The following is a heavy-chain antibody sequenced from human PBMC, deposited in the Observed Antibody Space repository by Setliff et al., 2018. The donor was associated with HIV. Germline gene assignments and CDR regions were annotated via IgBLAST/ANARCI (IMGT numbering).Heavy chain of an antibody. CDR1: GFTFSSYG. CDR2: IRNGASNT. J-gene: IGHJ4*02. V-gene: IGHV3-30*02. Sequence: GGSLRLSCAASGFTFSSYGMHWVRQAPGKGLEWVTFIRNGASNTYYADSVKGRFTISRDSSKNTLYLQMDSLRAEDTAVYYCASARIPTGGTSTSFDYCGQGTLVTVSS. D-gene: IGHD1-1*01. CDR3: ASARIPTGGTSTSFDY.